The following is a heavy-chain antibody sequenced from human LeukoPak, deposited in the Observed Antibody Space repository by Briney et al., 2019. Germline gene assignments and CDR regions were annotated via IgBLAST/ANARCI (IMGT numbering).Heavy chain of an antibody. J-gene: IGHJ6*03. CDR3: AKAFDYYYYMDV. CDR1: GFTFSSYA. Sequence: GRSLRLSCAASGFTFSSYAMSWVRQAPGKGLEWVSAISGSGGSTYYADSVKGRFTISRDNSKNTLYLQMNSLRAEDTAVYYCAKAFDYYYYMDVWGKGTTVTVSS. CDR2: ISGSGGST. V-gene: IGHV3-23*01.